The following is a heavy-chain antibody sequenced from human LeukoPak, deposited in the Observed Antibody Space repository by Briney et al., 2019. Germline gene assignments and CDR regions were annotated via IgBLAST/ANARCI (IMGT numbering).Heavy chain of an antibody. CDR1: GFTFSTSA. V-gene: IGHV3-30*04. CDR2: ISYDGSNT. D-gene: IGHD3-9*01. Sequence: GGSLRLSCAASGFTFSTSAMHWVRQAPGKGLEWVAVISYDGSNTYYADSVKGRFTISRDNFNDTLYLQMNGLRAEDTAEYYCARDKRRRFFDWLFIDYWGQGTLVTVSS. J-gene: IGHJ4*02. CDR3: ARDKRRRFFDWLFIDY.